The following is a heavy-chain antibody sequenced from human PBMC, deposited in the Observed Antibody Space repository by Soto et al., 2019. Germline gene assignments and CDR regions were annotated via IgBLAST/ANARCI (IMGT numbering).Heavy chain of an antibody. J-gene: IGHJ6*02. V-gene: IGHV3-23*01. CDR1: GFTFSSHA. CDR2: ILGSVGST. CDR3: AKAVLLRVAYYYYGMDV. D-gene: IGHD3-10*01. Sequence: GGSLRLSCAASGFTFSSHAMSWFRQAPGKGLEWFSAILGSVGSTYYAYYVTGRFTISRDTSKNTLYLQMNSLRAEDTAVYYCAKAVLLRVAYYYYGMDVWGQGTTVTVSS.